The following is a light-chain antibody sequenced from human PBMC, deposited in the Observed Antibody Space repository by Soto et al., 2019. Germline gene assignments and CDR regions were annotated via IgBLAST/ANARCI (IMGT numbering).Light chain of an antibody. Sequence: EIVLTQSPGTLSLSPGERATLSCRASQSVSNNYLAWYQQKAGQPPRLLIYGASSRATGIPDRFSGGGSGTDFTLTISRLEPEDFAVYYCQQYDNSPWAFGQGTKVDI. V-gene: IGKV3-20*01. CDR3: QQYDNSPWA. CDR1: QSVSNNY. CDR2: GAS. J-gene: IGKJ1*01.